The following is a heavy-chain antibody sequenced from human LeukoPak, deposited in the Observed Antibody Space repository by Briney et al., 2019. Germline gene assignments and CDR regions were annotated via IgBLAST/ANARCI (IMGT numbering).Heavy chain of an antibody. CDR1: GFTFTSYS. Sequence: PGRSLRLSCSASGFTFTSYSLNWVRQAPGEGPEWVSYIDARSGITYYADSVQGRFTISRDDARESVFLQMDGLRVDDTAVYYCARTYDFGRGPPGDAFDNWGPGTWVIVSA. D-gene: IGHD3-3*01. V-gene: IGHV3-48*01. CDR3: ARTYDFGRGPPGDAFDN. CDR2: IDARSGIT. J-gene: IGHJ3*02.